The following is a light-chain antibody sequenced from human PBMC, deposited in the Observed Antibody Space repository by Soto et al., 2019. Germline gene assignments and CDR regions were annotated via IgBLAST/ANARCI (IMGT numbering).Light chain of an antibody. CDR3: QQYGSSGT. J-gene: IGKJ1*01. CDR2: GAS. V-gene: IGKV3-20*01. Sequence: EIVFTHSPRTHSHSXXEXXTLXXXASQSVSNNYLAWYQQKPGQAPRLLIYGASNRATGIPDRFSGSGSGTDFTLTISRLEPEDFAVYYCQQYGSSGTFGQGTKVDIK. CDR1: QSVSNNY.